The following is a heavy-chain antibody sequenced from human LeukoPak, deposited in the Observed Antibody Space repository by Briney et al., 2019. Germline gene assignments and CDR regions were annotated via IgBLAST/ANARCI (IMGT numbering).Heavy chain of an antibody. CDR3: AKDSVSSWEGDFDY. Sequence: GGSLRLSCAASGFTFSSYGMHWVRQAPGKGLEWVAVISYDGSNKYSADSVRGRFTISRDNSKNTLYLQMNRLRAEDTAVYYCAKDSVSSWEGDFDYWGQGTLVTVSS. D-gene: IGHD6-13*01. J-gene: IGHJ4*02. V-gene: IGHV3-30*18. CDR1: GFTFSSYG. CDR2: ISYDGSNK.